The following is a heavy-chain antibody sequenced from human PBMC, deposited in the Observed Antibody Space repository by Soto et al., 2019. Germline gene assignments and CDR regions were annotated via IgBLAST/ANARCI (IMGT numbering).Heavy chain of an antibody. CDR2: INAGNGNT. J-gene: IGHJ6*02. CDR3: ATIQSHYSYYSMDV. Sequence: ASVKGSFKGSGYTFTSFVIHWVRQAPGQRLEWLGWINAGNGNTKYSQKFQGRVTITRDTSARTAYMELSSLRSQDTAVYYCATIQSHYSYYSMDVWGQGTTVTVSS. CDR1: GYTFTSFV. D-gene: IGHD2-2*02. V-gene: IGHV1-3*01.